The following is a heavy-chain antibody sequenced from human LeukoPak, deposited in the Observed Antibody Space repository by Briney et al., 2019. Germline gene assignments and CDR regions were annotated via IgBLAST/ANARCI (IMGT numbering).Heavy chain of an antibody. CDR1: GFTFSSYG. Sequence: GRSLRLSCAASGFTFSSYGMHWVRQAPGKGLEWVAVIWYDGSNKYYADSVKGRFTISRDNSKNTLYLQMNSLRAEDTAVYYCSKDRSSGWSYYYYGMDVWGQGTTVTVSS. V-gene: IGHV3-33*06. CDR3: SKDRSSGWSYYYYGMDV. CDR2: IWYDGSNK. D-gene: IGHD6-19*01. J-gene: IGHJ6*02.